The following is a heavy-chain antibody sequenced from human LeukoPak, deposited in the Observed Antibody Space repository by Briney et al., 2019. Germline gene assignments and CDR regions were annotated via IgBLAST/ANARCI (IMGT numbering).Heavy chain of an antibody. J-gene: IGHJ6*02. V-gene: IGHV4-59*08. CDR3: ARLEYYYGSGSYYYYYYGMDV. D-gene: IGHD3-10*01. CDR1: GGSISSYY. CDR2: IYYSGST. Sequence: SETLSLTCTVSGGSISSYYWSWIRQPPGKGLEWIGYIYYSGSTNYNPSLKSRVTISVDTSKNQFSLKLSSVIAADTAVYYCARLEYYYGSGSYYYYYYGMDVWGQGTTVTVSS.